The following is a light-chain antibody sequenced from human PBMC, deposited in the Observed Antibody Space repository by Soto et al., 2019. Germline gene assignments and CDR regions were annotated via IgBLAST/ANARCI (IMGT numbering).Light chain of an antibody. V-gene: IGKV3D-11*02. CDR3: QQSIDCHLT. CDR2: HTS. CDR1: PSIRSD. J-gene: IGKJ1*01. Sequence: EIVLTQSPDPLSLSPGERATLSCRASPSIRSDLGWYQQKPGQAPRLLIYHTSNRAPGITARFSGSGSVTDFTLTISTLEPEDFAVYYCQQSIDCHLTFGQGTKVEIK.